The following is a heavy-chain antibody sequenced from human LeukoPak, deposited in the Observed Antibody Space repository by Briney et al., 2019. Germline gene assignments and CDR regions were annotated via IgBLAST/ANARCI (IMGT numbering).Heavy chain of an antibody. CDR2: MSGSGI. J-gene: IGHJ3*01. D-gene: IGHD3-16*01. V-gene: IGHV3-11*01. Sequence: GASLRLSCAATGFTFSNHNMGWMRQAPGKGLEWTSYMSGSGIYYADFVKGRFTISRDNAKNSLYLQMSSLRAEDSAVYFCARRSLRTGGHAVDVRGQGTLVTVS. CDR1: GFTFSNHN. CDR3: ARRSLRTGGHAVDV.